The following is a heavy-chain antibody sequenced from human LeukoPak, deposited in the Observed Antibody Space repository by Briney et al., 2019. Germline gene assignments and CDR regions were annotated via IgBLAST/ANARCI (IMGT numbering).Heavy chain of an antibody. CDR3: ARENGRGYSDY. CDR1: GYTFTGNY. V-gene: IGHV1-2*02. D-gene: IGHD5-12*01. Sequence: ASVKVSCKASGYTFTGNYMHWVRQAPGQGLEWMGWINPNSGGTNYAQKFQGRVTMTRDTSISTAYMELSRLRSDDTAVCYCARENGRGYSDYWGQGTLVTVSS. CDR2: INPNSGGT. J-gene: IGHJ4*02.